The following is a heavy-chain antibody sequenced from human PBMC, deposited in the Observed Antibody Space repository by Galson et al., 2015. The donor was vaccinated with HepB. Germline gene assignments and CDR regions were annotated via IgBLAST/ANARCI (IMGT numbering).Heavy chain of an antibody. D-gene: IGHD7-27*01. Sequence: SVKVSCKASGYSSTSYSIHWVRQAPGQGLEWMGVINPSGGSTTYAQKLKGRVSMTRETSTSTVYMELSRLRSEDTAVYYCVKTWGCWGQGTLVTVSS. CDR2: INPSGGST. V-gene: IGHV1-46*04. CDR1: GYSSTSYS. J-gene: IGHJ4*02. CDR3: VKTWGC.